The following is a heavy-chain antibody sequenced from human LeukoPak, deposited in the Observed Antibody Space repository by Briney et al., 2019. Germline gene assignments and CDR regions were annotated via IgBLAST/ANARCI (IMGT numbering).Heavy chain of an antibody. Sequence: GSLRLSCAASGFTFSSYAMSWVRQAPGKGLEWVSGISGNGAGTYYGDSVKGRFTISRDNSKNTLYLQMNSLRAEDTAVYYCAKVSWESTSQDFDCWGQGTLVTVSS. D-gene: IGHD5/OR15-5a*01. V-gene: IGHV3-23*02. CDR3: AKVSWESTSQDFDC. CDR1: GFTFSSYA. CDR2: ISGNGAGT. J-gene: IGHJ4*02.